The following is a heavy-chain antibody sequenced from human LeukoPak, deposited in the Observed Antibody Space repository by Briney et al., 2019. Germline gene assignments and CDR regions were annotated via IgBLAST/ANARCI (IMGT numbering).Heavy chain of an antibody. CDR2: ISGSGGST. Sequence: GRSLRLSCAASGFTFSSYAMSWVRQAPGKGLEWVSAISGSGGSTYYADSVKGRFTTSRDNARNTLYLQMNSLRAEDTAIYYCARDNNWSPDYWGQGTLVTVSS. V-gene: IGHV3-23*01. CDR1: GFTFSSYA. D-gene: IGHD5-24*01. CDR3: ARDNNWSPDY. J-gene: IGHJ4*02.